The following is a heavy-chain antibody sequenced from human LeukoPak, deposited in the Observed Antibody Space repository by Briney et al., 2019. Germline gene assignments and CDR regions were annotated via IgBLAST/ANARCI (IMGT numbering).Heavy chain of an antibody. CDR2: INHSGST. CDR3: ARDSHLGSYNWFDP. CDR1: GGSFSGYY. Sequence: PSETLSLTCAVYGGSFSGYYWSWIRQPPGKGPEWIGEINHSGSTNYNPSLKSRVTISVDTSKDQFSLKLTSVTAADTAVYYCARDSHLGSYNWFDPWGQGTLVTVSS. J-gene: IGHJ5*02. D-gene: IGHD1-26*01. V-gene: IGHV4-34*01.